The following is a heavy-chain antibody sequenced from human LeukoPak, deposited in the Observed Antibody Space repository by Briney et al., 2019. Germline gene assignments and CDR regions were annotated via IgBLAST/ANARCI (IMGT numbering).Heavy chain of an antibody. CDR1: GGSISSGGYY. D-gene: IGHD1-7*01. J-gene: IGHJ4*02. Sequence: SETLSLTCTVSGGSISSGGYYWSWIRQHPGKGLEWIGYIYYSGSTNYNPSLKSRVTISVDTSKNQFSLKLSSVTAADTAVYYCARVRRGDNWNYVGGYFDYWGQGTLVTVSS. CDR2: IYYSGST. CDR3: ARVRRGDNWNYVGGYFDY. V-gene: IGHV4-61*08.